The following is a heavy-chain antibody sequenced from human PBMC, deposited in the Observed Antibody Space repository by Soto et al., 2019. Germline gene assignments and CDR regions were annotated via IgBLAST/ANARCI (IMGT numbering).Heavy chain of an antibody. V-gene: IGHV3-74*01. D-gene: IGHD5-12*01. CDR3: ARGGNRSYYGMDV. CDR2: SNRDGSST. Sequence: EVQLVESGGGLVQPGGSLRLSCVASGFTFSDYWIHWVRQAPGKGLVWVSRSNRDGSSTTCADSVKGRFTTSRDNAKNTLYLQMDSLRAEDPAVYYCARGGNRSYYGMDVWGQGTTVTVSS. CDR1: GFTFSDYW. J-gene: IGHJ6*02.